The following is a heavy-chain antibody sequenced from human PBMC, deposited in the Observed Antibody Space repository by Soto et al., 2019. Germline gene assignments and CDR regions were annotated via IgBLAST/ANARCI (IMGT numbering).Heavy chain of an antibody. J-gene: IGHJ6*02. Sequence: ETLSLTCTVSGGSISSYYWSWIRQPPGKGLEWIGYIYYSGSTNYNPSLKSRVTISVDTSKNQFSLKLSSVTAADTAVYYCARDLGGNSQAYYYYGMDVWGQGTTVTVSS. D-gene: IGHD2-21*02. V-gene: IGHV4-59*12. CDR3: ARDLGGNSQAYYYYGMDV. CDR2: IYYSGST. CDR1: GGSISSYY.